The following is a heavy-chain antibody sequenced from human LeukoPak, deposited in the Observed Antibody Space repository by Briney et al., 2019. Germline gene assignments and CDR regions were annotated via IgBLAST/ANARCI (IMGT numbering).Heavy chain of an antibody. Sequence: GESLKISCKGSGYSFTSYWIGWVRQMPGKGLEWMGIIYPGDSDTRYGPSFQGQVTISADKSISTAYLQWSSLKASDSAMYYCATNTMLRGIHAFDIWGQGTMVTVSS. CDR2: IYPGDSDT. J-gene: IGHJ3*02. CDR3: ATNTMLRGIHAFDI. CDR1: GYSFTSYW. V-gene: IGHV5-51*01. D-gene: IGHD3-10*01.